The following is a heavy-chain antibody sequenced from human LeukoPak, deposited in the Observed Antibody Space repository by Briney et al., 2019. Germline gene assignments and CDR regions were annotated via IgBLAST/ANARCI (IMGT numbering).Heavy chain of an antibody. V-gene: IGHV4-61*02. CDR1: GGSISSGGYS. CDR3: ARDGRFPPEVLPRYFDY. D-gene: IGHD1-26*01. J-gene: IGHJ4*02. Sequence: PSETLSLTCAVSGGSISSGGYSWSWIRQPAGKGLEWIGRIYTTGSTNYSPSLKSRVTMSVDTSKNQFSLKLSSVTAADTAVYYCARDGRFPPEVLPRYFDYWGQGTLVTVSS. CDR2: IYTTGST.